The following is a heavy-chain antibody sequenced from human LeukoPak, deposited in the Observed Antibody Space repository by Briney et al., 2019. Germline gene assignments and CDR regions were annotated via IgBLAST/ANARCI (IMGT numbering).Heavy chain of an antibody. D-gene: IGHD7-27*01. CDR3: AREGPLTGDAFDI. V-gene: IGHV3-7*01. Sequence: GGSLRLSCAASGFNFSSFWMNWVRQVPGKGLEWVANINHDGSDKYYVDSVKGRFTISRDNAKNSLYLQMNSLRAEDTAVYYCAREGPLTGDAFDIWGQGTMVTVSS. J-gene: IGHJ3*02. CDR1: GFNFSSFW. CDR2: INHDGSDK.